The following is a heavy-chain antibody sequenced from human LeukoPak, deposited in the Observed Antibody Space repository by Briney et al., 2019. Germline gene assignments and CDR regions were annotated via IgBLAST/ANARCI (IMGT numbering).Heavy chain of an antibody. Sequence: SETLSLTCTVSGASIRSYYWSWIRQPPGKGLEWIGYIYYSGSTNYNPSLESRVTISVETSKNQFSLKLSSVTAADTAVYYCARATTAYCTGGISPNFDFWGQGTLVTVSS. V-gene: IGHV4-59*01. CDR2: IYYSGST. CDR1: GASIRSYY. CDR3: ARATTAYCTGGISPNFDF. J-gene: IGHJ4*02. D-gene: IGHD2-8*02.